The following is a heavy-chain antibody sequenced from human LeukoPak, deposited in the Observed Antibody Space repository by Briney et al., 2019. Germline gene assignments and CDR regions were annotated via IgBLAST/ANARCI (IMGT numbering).Heavy chain of an antibody. CDR3: ARDVIRSGWPFDY. CDR1: GFTSFDFP. Sequence: GGSLRLSCEASGFTSFDFPMNWVRQAPGKGLEWVSSISSSSSYIYYADSVKGRFTISRDNAKNSLYLQMNSLRAEDTAVYYCARDVIRSGWPFDYWGQGTLVTVSS. D-gene: IGHD6-19*01. V-gene: IGHV3-21*01. J-gene: IGHJ4*02. CDR2: ISSSSSYI.